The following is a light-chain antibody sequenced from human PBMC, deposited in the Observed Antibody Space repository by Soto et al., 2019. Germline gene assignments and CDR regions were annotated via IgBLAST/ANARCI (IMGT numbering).Light chain of an antibody. V-gene: IGKV1-39*01. CDR3: QQSYSAPPIT. CDR2: AAS. J-gene: IGKJ3*01. CDR1: QSIRSY. Sequence: DILMTQSPSSLSASVGDRVTITCRASQSIRSYLNWYQQKPGKAPKLLIYAASSLQSGVPLRFSGSGSGTDFTLAIRSLQPEDXATYYCQQSYSAPPITFVPGTKVHIK.